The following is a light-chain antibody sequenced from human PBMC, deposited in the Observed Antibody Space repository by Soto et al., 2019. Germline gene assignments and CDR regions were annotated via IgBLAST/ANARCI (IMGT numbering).Light chain of an antibody. CDR1: QSVSSSY. J-gene: IGKJ3*01. CDR3: QQYFSSPFT. CDR2: GAS. Sequence: EIVLTQSPGTLSLSPGERATLSCRASQSVSSSYLAWYQQKPGQAPRHLIYGASSRATGIPDRFSGSCSGIDVTLTINRLELEIFAVYYCQQYFSSPFTFDPRTKVYIK. V-gene: IGKV3-20*01.